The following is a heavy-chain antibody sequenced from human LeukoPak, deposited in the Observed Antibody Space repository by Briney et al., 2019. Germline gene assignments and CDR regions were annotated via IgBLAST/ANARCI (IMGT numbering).Heavy chain of an antibody. Sequence: GGSLRLSCAASGFTFSSYAMSWVRRAPGEGLEWVSAISGSGGSTYYADSVKGRFTISRDNSKNTLYLQMNSLRAEDTAVYYCAKSGSGYYYDSSGLDYWGQGTLVTVSS. V-gene: IGHV3-23*01. CDR1: GFTFSSYA. CDR2: ISGSGGST. D-gene: IGHD3-22*01. J-gene: IGHJ4*02. CDR3: AKSGSGYYYDSSGLDY.